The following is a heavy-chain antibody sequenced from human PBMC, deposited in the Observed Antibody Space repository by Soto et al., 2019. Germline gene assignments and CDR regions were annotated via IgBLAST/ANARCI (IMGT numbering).Heavy chain of an antibody. J-gene: IGHJ4*02. CDR3: GRFGGHTVTYDS. Sequence: SETLSLTCAVYGGSFSGYYWSWIRQPPGKGLEWIGEINHSGSTNYNPSLKSRVTVSVDTSKNQFSLKLSSVTAADTAVYYCGRFGGHTVTYDSWGQGNLVTVSS. D-gene: IGHD4-17*01. CDR2: INHSGST. V-gene: IGHV4-34*01. CDR1: GGSFSGYY.